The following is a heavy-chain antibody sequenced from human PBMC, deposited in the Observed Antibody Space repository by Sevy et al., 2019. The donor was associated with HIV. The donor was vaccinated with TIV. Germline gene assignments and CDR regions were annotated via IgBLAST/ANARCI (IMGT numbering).Heavy chain of an antibody. Sequence: GGSLRLSCATSGFTFSSYWMHWVRQAPGKGLVWVSRINSDGSSTSYADSVKCRFTISRDNAKNTLYLQMNSLRAEDTAVYYCARDGGWFGFPDYWGQGTLVTVSS. CDR1: GFTFSSYW. CDR2: INSDGSST. V-gene: IGHV3-74*01. D-gene: IGHD3-10*01. CDR3: ARDGGWFGFPDY. J-gene: IGHJ4*02.